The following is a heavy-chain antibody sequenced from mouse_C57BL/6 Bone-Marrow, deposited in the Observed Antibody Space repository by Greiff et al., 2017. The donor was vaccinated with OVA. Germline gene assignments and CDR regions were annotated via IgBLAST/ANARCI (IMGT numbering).Heavy chain of an antibody. J-gene: IGHJ2*01. CDR1: GYTFTSYW. Sequence: VQLQQPGAELVKPGASVKVSCKASGYTFTSYWMHWVKQRPGQGLEWIGRIHPSDSDTNYNQKFKGKATLTVDKSSSTAYMQLSGLTSEDSAVYYCAMGNYYGNSFDYWGQGTTLTVSS. CDR3: AMGNYYGNSFDY. D-gene: IGHD2-1*01. CDR2: IHPSDSDT. V-gene: IGHV1-74*01.